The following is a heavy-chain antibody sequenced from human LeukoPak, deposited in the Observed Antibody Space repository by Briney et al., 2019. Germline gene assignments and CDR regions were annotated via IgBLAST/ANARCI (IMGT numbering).Heavy chain of an antibody. Sequence: ASVKVSCKASGYTFTGYYMHWVRQAPGQGLEWMGWINPNSGGTNYAQKFLGRVTMTRDTSISTAYMELSRLRSDDTAVYYCAREGEQWLVGSGFDYWGQGTLVTVSS. J-gene: IGHJ4*02. D-gene: IGHD6-19*01. CDR2: INPNSGGT. V-gene: IGHV1-2*02. CDR1: GYTFTGYY. CDR3: AREGEQWLVGSGFDY.